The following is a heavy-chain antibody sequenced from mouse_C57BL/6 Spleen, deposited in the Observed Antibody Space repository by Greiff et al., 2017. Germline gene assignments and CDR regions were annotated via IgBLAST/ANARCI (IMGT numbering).Heavy chain of an antibody. CDR1: GYTFTSYW. CDR3: AKNYGSSLDY. Sequence: QVQLQQPGAELVKPGASVKLSCKASGYTFTSYWMHWVKQRPGQGLAWIGMIHPNSGSTNYNEKFKSKATLTVDKSSSTAYMQLSSLTSEDSAVYYCAKNYGSSLDYWGQGTTLTVSS. V-gene: IGHV1-64*01. CDR2: IHPNSGST. J-gene: IGHJ2*01. D-gene: IGHD1-1*01.